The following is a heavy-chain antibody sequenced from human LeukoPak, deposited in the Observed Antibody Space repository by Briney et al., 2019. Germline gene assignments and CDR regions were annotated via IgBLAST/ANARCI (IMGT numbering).Heavy chain of an antibody. D-gene: IGHD5-24*01. V-gene: IGHV3-21*01. Sequence: GGSLRLSCAASGFTFSSYEMNWVRQAPGKGLEWVSSISSSSSYIYYADSVKGRFTISRDNAKNSLYLQMSSLRAEDTAVYYCARGMATIDGYYYYMDVWGKGTTVTVSS. J-gene: IGHJ6*03. CDR2: ISSSSSYI. CDR3: ARGMATIDGYYYYMDV. CDR1: GFTFSSYE.